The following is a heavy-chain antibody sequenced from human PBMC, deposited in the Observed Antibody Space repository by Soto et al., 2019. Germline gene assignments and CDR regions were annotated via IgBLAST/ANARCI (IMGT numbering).Heavy chain of an antibody. V-gene: IGHV3-9*01. D-gene: IGHD1-1*01. CDR2: ISWNSGSI. Sequence: EVQLVESGGGLVQPGRSLRLSCAASGFTFDDYAMHWVRQAPGKGLEWVSGISWNSGSIGYADSVKGRFTISRDNAKNPLYLQMNSLRAEDTALYYCAKGLVQLERIDAFDIRGQGTMVTVSS. J-gene: IGHJ3*02. CDR3: AKGLVQLERIDAFDI. CDR1: GFTFDDYA.